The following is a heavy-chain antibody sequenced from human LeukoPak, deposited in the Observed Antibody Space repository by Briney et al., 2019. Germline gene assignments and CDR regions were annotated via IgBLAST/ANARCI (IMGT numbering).Heavy chain of an antibody. CDR1: GYTFTSYD. J-gene: IGHJ1*01. V-gene: IGHV1-8*01. D-gene: IGHD6-13*01. CDR2: MNPNSGNT. Sequence: ASVKVSCKASGYTFTSYDINWVRQATGQGLEWMGWMNPNSGNTGYAQKFQGRVTMTRNTSISTAYMELSSLRSEDTAVYYCASSMAAAGKLYFQHWGQGTLVTVSS. CDR3: ASSMAAAGKLYFQH.